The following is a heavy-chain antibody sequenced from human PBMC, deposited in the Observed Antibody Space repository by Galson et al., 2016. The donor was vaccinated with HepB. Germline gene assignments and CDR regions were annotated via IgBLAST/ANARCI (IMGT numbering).Heavy chain of an antibody. V-gene: IGHV1-2*02. CDR2: INPKSGGT. Sequence: SVKVSCKASGYTFTASFMHWVRQAPGQGLEWMGWINPKSGGTKYAQKFQGRVTMTRDTSISTAYMDLSRLTFDDTAVYYCATGDLLRGGVADYWGQGTLVIVSS. J-gene: IGHJ4*02. CDR3: ATGDLLRGGVADY. CDR1: GYTFTASF. D-gene: IGHD1-26*01.